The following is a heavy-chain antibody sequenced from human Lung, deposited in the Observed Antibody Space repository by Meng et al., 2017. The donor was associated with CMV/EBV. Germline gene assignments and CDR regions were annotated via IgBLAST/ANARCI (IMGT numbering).Heavy chain of an antibody. CDR2: ISYTSEYI. V-gene: IGHV3-21*01. CDR3: AKDLLLFGGPNAYFDY. Sequence: GGSLRLXXAASGFTFSGYSMDWVRQAPGKGLEWVSSISYTSEYISYADSVKGRFTISRDNSKNTVYLQMNSLRPEETAVYYCAKDLLLFGGPNAYFDYWGRGXLVTVSS. D-gene: IGHD3/OR15-3a*01. CDR1: GFTFSGYS. J-gene: IGHJ4*02.